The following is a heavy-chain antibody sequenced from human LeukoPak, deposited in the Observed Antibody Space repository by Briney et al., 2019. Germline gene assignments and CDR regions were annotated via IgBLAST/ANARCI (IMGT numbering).Heavy chain of an antibody. CDR1: GGSISSVGYS. Sequence: SETLSLTCAVSGGSISSVGYSWSWIRQPPGKGLEWIGYNYHSGSNYYNPSLRSRVTISVNRSKNQFSLKLSSVTAADTAVYYCAREATDYYGSGSYGWFDPWGQGTLVTVSS. CDR3: AREATDYYGSGSYGWFDP. V-gene: IGHV4-30-2*01. CDR2: NYHSGSN. D-gene: IGHD3-10*01. J-gene: IGHJ5*02.